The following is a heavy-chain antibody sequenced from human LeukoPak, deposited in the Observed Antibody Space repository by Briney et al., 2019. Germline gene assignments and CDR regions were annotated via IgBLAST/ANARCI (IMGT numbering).Heavy chain of an antibody. Sequence: ASVKVSCKASGGTFSSYTISWVRQAPGQGLEWMGRIITILGIANYAQKFQGRVTITADKSTSTAYMELSSLRSEDTAVYYCASSDFWSGYLAYWGPGTLVTVSS. CDR1: GGTFSSYT. CDR2: IITILGIA. D-gene: IGHD3-3*01. CDR3: ASSDFWSGYLAY. V-gene: IGHV1-69*02. J-gene: IGHJ4*02.